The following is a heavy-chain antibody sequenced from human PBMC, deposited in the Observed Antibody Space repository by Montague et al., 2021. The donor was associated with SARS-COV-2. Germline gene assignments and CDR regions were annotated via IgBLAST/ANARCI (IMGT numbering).Heavy chain of an antibody. J-gene: IGHJ3*02. V-gene: IGHV4-59*13. D-gene: IGHD4-23*01. CDR1: GGSISSYY. Sequence: SETLSLTCTVSGGSISSYYWSWIRQPPGKGLEWIGYIYYSGSTNYSPSLKSRVTISVDTSKKQFSLKLSSVTAADTAVYYCARDGWGESNSRDAFDIWGQGTMVTVSS. CDR2: IYYSGST. CDR3: ARDGWGESNSRDAFDI.